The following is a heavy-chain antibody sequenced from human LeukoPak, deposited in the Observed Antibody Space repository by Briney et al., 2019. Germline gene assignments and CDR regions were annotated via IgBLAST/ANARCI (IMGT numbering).Heavy chain of an antibody. CDR3: AREGDSRWGELSP. CDR2: IWYDGSEQ. D-gene: IGHD3-16*02. V-gene: IGHV3-33*01. J-gene: IGHJ1*01. CDR1: GFTFSTYA. Sequence: GGSLRLSCAASGFTFSTYAIHWVRQAPGKGLEWVAVIWYDGSEQYYADSVKGRFIISRDNSKSTSDLQMNSLRAEDTAVYCCAREGDSRWGELSPWGQGTLVTVSA.